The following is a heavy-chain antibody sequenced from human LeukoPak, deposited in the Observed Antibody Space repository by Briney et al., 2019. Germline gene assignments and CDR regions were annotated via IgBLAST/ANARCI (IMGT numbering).Heavy chain of an antibody. CDR3: ARRGSGGRSIDY. D-gene: IGHD2-15*01. V-gene: IGHV3-53*01. J-gene: IGHJ4*02. Sequence: GGSLRLSCAASGFTVSSNYMSWVRQAPGKGLEWVSVIYSDGSTYYADSVKGRFTISRDNSKNTLYLQMTSLRAEDTAMYYCARRGSGGRSIDYWGQGTLVTASS. CDR1: GFTVSSNY. CDR2: IYSDGST.